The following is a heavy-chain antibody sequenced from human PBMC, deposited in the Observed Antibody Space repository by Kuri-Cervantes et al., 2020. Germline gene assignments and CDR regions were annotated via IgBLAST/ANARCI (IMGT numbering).Heavy chain of an antibody. J-gene: IGHJ6*02. CDR2: TYYRSKWYN. Sequence: SQTLSLTCAISGDSVSSNSDAWNWIRQSPSRGLEWLGRTYYRSKWYNDYAVSVKSRITINPDTSKNQFSLQLNSVTPEDTAVYYCARGTVDSSSSVASLYYGMDVWGQGTTVTVSS. V-gene: IGHV6-1*01. D-gene: IGHD6-6*01. CDR1: GDSVSSNSDA. CDR3: ARGTVDSSSSVASLYYGMDV.